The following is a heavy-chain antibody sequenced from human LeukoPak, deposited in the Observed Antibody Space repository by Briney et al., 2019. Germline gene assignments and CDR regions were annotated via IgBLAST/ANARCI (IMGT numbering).Heavy chain of an antibody. D-gene: IGHD6-6*01. Sequence: SGGSLRLSCAASGFTFSSYSMNWVRQAPGKGLEWVSSISSSSSYIYYADSVKGRFTISRDNSKNTLYLQMNSLRAEDTAVYYCAKLKRAYSSSSHDYWGQGTLVTVSS. CDR2: ISSSSSYI. V-gene: IGHV3-21*04. CDR1: GFTFSSYS. CDR3: AKLKRAYSSSSHDY. J-gene: IGHJ4*02.